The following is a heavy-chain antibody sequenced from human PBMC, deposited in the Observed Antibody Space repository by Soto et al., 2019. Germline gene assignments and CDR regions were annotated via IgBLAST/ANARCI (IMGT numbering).Heavy chain of an antibody. CDR1: GFTFSSYA. Sequence: QVQLMESGGGVVQPGRSLRLSCAASGFTFSSYAMHWVRQAPGKGLEWVAVISYDGSNKYYADSVKGRFTISRDNSKNTLYLQMNSLRAEDTAVYYCAREIAAAGGYWGQGTLVTVSS. D-gene: IGHD6-13*01. J-gene: IGHJ4*02. V-gene: IGHV3-30-3*01. CDR3: AREIAAAGGY. CDR2: ISYDGSNK.